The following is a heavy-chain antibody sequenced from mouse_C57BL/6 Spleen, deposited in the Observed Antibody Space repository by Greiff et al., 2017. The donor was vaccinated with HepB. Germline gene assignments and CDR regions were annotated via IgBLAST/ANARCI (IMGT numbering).Heavy chain of an antibody. CDR3: ARDGDYDEAMDY. CDR1: GFTFSSYA. D-gene: IGHD2-4*01. Sequence: EVKLMESGGGLVKPGGSLKLSCAASGFTFSSYAMSWVRQTPEKRLEWVATISDGGSYTYYPDNVKGRFTISRDNAKNNLYLQMSHLKSEDTAMYYCARDGDYDEAMDYWGQGTSVTVSS. V-gene: IGHV5-4*01. CDR2: ISDGGSYT. J-gene: IGHJ4*01.